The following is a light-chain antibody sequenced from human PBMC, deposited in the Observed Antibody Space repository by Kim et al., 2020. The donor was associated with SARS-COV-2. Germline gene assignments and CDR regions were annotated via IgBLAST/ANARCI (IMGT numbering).Light chain of an antibody. Sequence: QRVPISCTGSSSNIGAGYDVHWYQQLPGTAPKLLIYGNSNRPSGVTDRFSGSKSGTSASLAITGLQAEDEADYYCQSYDSSLSGRVFGTGTKVTVL. V-gene: IGLV1-40*01. CDR3: QSYDSSLSGRV. CDR2: GNS. J-gene: IGLJ1*01. CDR1: SSNIGAGYD.